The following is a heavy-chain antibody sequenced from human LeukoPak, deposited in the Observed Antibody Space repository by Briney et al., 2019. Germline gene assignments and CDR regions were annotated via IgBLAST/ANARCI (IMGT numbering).Heavy chain of an antibody. CDR2: INPNSGGT. CDR3: ARHGYYGSGSYWSNLTP. CDR1: GYTFTGYY. Sequence: GASVKVSCKASGYTFTGYYMHWVRQAPGQGLEWMGWINPNSGGTNYAQKFQGRVTMTRDTSISTAYMELSRLRSDDTAVYYCARHGYYGSGSYWSNLTPWGQGTLVTVSS. J-gene: IGHJ5*02. V-gene: IGHV1-2*02. D-gene: IGHD3-10*01.